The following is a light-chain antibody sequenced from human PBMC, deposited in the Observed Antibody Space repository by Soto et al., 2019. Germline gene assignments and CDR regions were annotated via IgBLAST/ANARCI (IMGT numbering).Light chain of an antibody. CDR1: SSDVGAYNY. Sequence: QSVLTQPTSVSGSPGQSITISCTGTSSDVGAYNYVSWYQQHPGKAPKLMIYDVYDRPSGVSYRFSGSKSGNTASLTISGLQGEDGADYYCSSYTISRTYIFGTGTKVTVL. V-gene: IGLV2-14*03. CDR3: SSYTISRTYI. J-gene: IGLJ1*01. CDR2: DVY.